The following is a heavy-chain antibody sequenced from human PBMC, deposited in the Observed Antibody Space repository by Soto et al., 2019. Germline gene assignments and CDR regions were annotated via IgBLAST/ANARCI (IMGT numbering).Heavy chain of an antibody. Sequence: QMHLVESGGGVVQPGRSLRLSCAASGFTFSSFGIHWVRQAPGKGLAWVAVIWYDGSKKYYADSVKGRFTISRDNSKNTLYLQINSLRAEDTAVYYCARDHRLNDAFDIWGQGTMVTVSS. CDR3: ARDHRLNDAFDI. V-gene: IGHV3-33*01. CDR1: GFTFSSFG. CDR2: IWYDGSKK. J-gene: IGHJ3*02.